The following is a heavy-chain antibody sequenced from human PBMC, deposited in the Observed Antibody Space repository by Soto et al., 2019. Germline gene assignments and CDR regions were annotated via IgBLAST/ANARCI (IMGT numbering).Heavy chain of an antibody. CDR1: GGSVNSGDYY. V-gene: IGHV4-61*08. J-gene: IGHJ3*02. CDR3: ARDRPESGYTYGWHNDGVDI. CDR2: IYYAGST. Sequence: QVQLRESGPGLVKPSETLSLTCTVSGGSVNSGDYYWNWIRQPPGKGLEWIGYIYYAGSTNYNPSLKSRVTISVDTSKNQFSLKLSSVTAADTAVYYWARDRPESGYTYGWHNDGVDIWGQGTVVTVSS. D-gene: IGHD5-18*01.